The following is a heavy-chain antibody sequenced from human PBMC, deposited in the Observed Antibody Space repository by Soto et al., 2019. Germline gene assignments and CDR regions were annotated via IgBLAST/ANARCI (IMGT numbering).Heavy chain of an antibody. V-gene: IGHV3-23*01. D-gene: IGHD2-21*01. CDR1: GFTFSNYA. J-gene: IGHJ5*02. CDR3: AKDIRGEAS. CDR2: ISYSGDTR. Sequence: SLRLSCVASGFTFSNYAMSWVRQAPGKGLEWVSSISYSGDTRYYADSVKGRFTISRDNSKNTMYLQMNSLRAEDTAVYYCAKDIRGEASWGQGTLVTVPQ.